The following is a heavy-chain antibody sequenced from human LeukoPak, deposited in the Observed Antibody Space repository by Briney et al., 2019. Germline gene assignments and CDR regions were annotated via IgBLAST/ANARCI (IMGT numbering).Heavy chain of an antibody. CDR1: GYTFTGYY. V-gene: IGHV1-2*02. D-gene: IGHD3-22*01. CDR2: INPNTGGT. J-gene: IGHJ4*02. CDR3: ARAPMIVVVFPPRLDF. Sequence: ASVKVSCKTSGYTFTGYYMHWVRQAPGQGLEWMGWINPNTGGTNYAQKFQGRVTMTSDTSISTAYMELSSLKSDDTAMYYCARAPMIVVVFPPRLDFWGQGTLITVSS.